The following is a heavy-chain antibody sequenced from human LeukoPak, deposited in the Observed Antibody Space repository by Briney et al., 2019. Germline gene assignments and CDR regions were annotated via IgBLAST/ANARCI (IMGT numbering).Heavy chain of an antibody. Sequence: GGSLRLSCRVSGITLSNYGMSWVRQAPGKGLEWVAGISGSGGSTNYADSVKGRFTISRDNPKNTLYLQMTSLRAEDTAVYFCAKRGVVIRVILVGFHKEAYYFDSWGQGALVAVSS. V-gene: IGHV3-23*01. J-gene: IGHJ4*02. CDR2: ISGSGGST. D-gene: IGHD3-22*01. CDR3: AKRGVVIRVILVGFHKEAYYFDS. CDR1: GITLSNYG.